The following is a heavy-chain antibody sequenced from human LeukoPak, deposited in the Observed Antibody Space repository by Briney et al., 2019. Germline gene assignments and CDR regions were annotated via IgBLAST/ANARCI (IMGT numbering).Heavy chain of an antibody. J-gene: IGHJ2*01. CDR3: AKVRSTVTTDWYFDL. Sequence: SGGSLRLSCAASGFTFSIYAMSWVRQAPGKGLEWVSTISDTGGSIYYADSVKGRFTISRDNSKNTLYLQMNSLRAEDTAVYYCAKVRSTVTTDWYFDLWGRGTLVTVSS. D-gene: IGHD4-17*01. CDR2: ISDTGGSI. CDR1: GFTFSIYA. V-gene: IGHV3-23*01.